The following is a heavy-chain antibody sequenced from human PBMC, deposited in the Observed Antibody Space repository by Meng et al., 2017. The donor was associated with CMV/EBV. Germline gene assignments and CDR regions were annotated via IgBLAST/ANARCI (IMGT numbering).Heavy chain of an antibody. Sequence: QMQGAGPGLEKPSHSLSLTCNGPGGSIRSCDYYWSWIRQTPGKGLEWIGYIYYSGSTYYNPSLKSRVTISVDTSKNQFSLKLSSVTAADTAVYYCAREGSSSSYWYFDLWGRGTLVTVSS. J-gene: IGHJ2*01. CDR1: GGSIRSCDYY. V-gene: IGHV4-30-4*08. CDR2: IYYSGST. CDR3: AREGSSSSYWYFDL. D-gene: IGHD6-13*01.